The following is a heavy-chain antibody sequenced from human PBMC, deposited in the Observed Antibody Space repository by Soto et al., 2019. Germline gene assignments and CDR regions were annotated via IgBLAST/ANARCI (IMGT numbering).Heavy chain of an antibody. CDR1: GWSFSGYY. J-gene: IGHJ4*02. CDR3: ARGDPAVGLVL. Sequence: SETLSLTCAFYGWSFSGYYWSWIRQPPGKGLEWIGEINHSGSTKYNPSLKSRVTISADTSKNQFSLKLSSVTAADTAVYYCARGDPAVGLVLWGQGTLVTVSS. D-gene: IGHD6-19*01. V-gene: IGHV4-34*01. CDR2: INHSGST.